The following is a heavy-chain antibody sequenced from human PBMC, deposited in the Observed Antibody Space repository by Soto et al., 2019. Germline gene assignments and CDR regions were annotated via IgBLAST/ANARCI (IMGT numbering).Heavy chain of an antibody. D-gene: IGHD6-6*01. CDR3: AAIPFTRASLVSYYYYYGMDV. Sequence: GASVKVSCKASGGTFSSYAISWVRQAPGQGLEWMGGIIPIFGTANYAQKFQGRVTITADESTSTAYMELSSLRSEDTAVYYCAAIPFTRASLVSYYYYYGMDVWGQGTTVTVSS. CDR1: GGTFSSYA. V-gene: IGHV1-69*13. J-gene: IGHJ6*02. CDR2: IIPIFGTA.